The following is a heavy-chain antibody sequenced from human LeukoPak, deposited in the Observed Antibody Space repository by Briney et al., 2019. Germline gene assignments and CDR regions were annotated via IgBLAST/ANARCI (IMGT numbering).Heavy chain of an antibody. Sequence: SETLSLTCAVYDGSFSGYYWGWIRQPPGKGLEWIGSIYYSGSTYYNPSLKSRVTISVDTSKNQFSLKLSSVTAADTAVYYCARGASLAYCGGDCYSPFDYWGQGTLVTVSS. CDR1: DGSFSGYY. J-gene: IGHJ4*02. V-gene: IGHV4-34*01. D-gene: IGHD2-21*02. CDR2: IYYSGST. CDR3: ARGASLAYCGGDCYSPFDY.